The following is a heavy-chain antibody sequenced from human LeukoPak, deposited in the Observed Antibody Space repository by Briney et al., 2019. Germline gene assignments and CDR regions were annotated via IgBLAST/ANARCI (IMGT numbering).Heavy chain of an antibody. V-gene: IGHV1-69*05. J-gene: IGHJ4*02. CDR2: LIAIYGIT. D-gene: IGHD3-3*01. Sequence: SVQVSCKASEGTFSSFAISWTRQATGQGLEWMGRLIAIYGITNYAQKSQGRVTITTEESTGTAYMDLRSLRSEDTAVYFCASPTYYDFWSGYHQFDNWGQGTLVTVSS. CDR1: EGTFSSFA. CDR3: ASPTYYDFWSGYHQFDN.